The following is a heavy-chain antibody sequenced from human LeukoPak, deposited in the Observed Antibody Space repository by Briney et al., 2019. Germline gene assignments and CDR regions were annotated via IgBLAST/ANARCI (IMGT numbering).Heavy chain of an antibody. Sequence: ASVKVSCKASGYTFTTYGISWVRQAPGQGLEWMGWISAYNGNTNYAQKLLGRVTMTTDTSTSTAYMELRSLRSDDTAVYYCARIYSYGNGVYYFDYWGQGTLVTVSS. CDR2: ISAYNGNT. CDR3: ARIYSYGNGVYYFDY. J-gene: IGHJ4*02. V-gene: IGHV1-18*04. CDR1: GYTFTTYG. D-gene: IGHD5-18*01.